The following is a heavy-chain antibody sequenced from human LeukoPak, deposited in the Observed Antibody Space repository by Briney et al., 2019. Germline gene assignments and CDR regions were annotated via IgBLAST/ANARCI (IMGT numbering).Heavy chain of an antibody. V-gene: IGHV3-23*01. CDR1: GFTFSSYA. Sequence: PGGSLRLSCAASGFTFSSYAMSWVRQAPGKGLEWVPAISGSGGSTYYADSVKGRFTISRDNSKNTLYLQMNSLRAEDTAVYYCAKVCGVVVTSDAFDIWGQGTMVTVSS. J-gene: IGHJ3*02. CDR2: ISGSGGST. D-gene: IGHD2-21*02. CDR3: AKVCGVVVTSDAFDI.